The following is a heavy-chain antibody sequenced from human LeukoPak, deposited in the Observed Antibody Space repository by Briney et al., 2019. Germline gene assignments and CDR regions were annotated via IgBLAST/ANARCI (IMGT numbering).Heavy chain of an antibody. CDR2: ISSSGSTI. Sequence: PGGSLRLSCATSGFIFSDYYMSWIRQAPGRGLEWISYISSSGSTIYYADSVKGRFTISRDNTKNSLYLQINSLRADDTAVYYCAKDIDIVVVPAAMAWGQGTLVTVSS. D-gene: IGHD2-2*01. V-gene: IGHV3-11*01. J-gene: IGHJ5*02. CDR3: AKDIDIVVVPAAMA. CDR1: GFIFSDYY.